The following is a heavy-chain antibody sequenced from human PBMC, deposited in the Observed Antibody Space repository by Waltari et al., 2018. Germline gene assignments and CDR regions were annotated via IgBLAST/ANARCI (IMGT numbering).Heavy chain of an antibody. CDR3: ARDNAVFSEASP. V-gene: IGHV4-30-4*08. D-gene: IGHD1-20*01. Sequence: QVQLQESGPGLVKPSQTLSTTRTVSGDSISRGDYYWSWIRQPPGKGLEWIGYIYHSGNTYYNPSLKSRVSISVDTSKNQFSLKLSSVTAADTAVYYCARDNAVFSEASPWGQGTLVTVSS. CDR2: IYHSGNT. CDR1: GDSISRGDYY. J-gene: IGHJ5*02.